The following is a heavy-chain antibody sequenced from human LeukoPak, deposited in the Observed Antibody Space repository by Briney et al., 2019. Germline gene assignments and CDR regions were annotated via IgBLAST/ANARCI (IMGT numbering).Heavy chain of an antibody. CDR3: ATDSDPWGPAAGTIDY. CDR2: FDPEVGDK. Sequence: ASVKVSCKISGHALSDLSIHWVRQAPGRGPEWMGGFDPEVGDKMHAQKFQGRVTLTEDTSTDTAYMELNSLRSEDTAVYYCATDSDPWGPAAGTIDYWGLGTLVTVSS. D-gene: IGHD6-13*01. J-gene: IGHJ4*02. CDR1: GHALSDLS. V-gene: IGHV1-24*01.